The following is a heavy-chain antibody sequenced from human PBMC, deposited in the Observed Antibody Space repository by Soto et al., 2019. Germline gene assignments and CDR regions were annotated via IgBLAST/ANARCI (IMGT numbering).Heavy chain of an antibody. Sequence: SETLSLTRTVSDGSISSGAYYCSWIRQHPGKGLEWIGYIYYSGSTYYNPSLKSRVTISVDTSKNQFSLKLSSVTAADTAVYYCARESPSYCSSTSCYRMDYYYYGMDVWGQGTTVTVSS. V-gene: IGHV4-31*03. CDR3: ARESPSYCSSTSCYRMDYYYYGMDV. CDR2: IYYSGST. CDR1: DGSISSGAYY. D-gene: IGHD2-2*02. J-gene: IGHJ6*02.